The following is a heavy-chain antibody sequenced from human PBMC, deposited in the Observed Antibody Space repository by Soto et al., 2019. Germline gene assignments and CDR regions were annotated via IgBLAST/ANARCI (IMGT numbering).Heavy chain of an antibody. D-gene: IGHD2-2*01. CDR1: GGTFSSYA. CDR3: ARGRSSLRGMDV. Sequence: SVKVSCKASGGTFSSYAISWVRQAPGQGLEWMGGIIPIFGTANYAQKFQGRVTITTDKSTGTAYMELSSLRSEDTAVYYCARGRSSLRGMDVWGQGTTVTVSS. V-gene: IGHV1-69*05. CDR2: IIPIFGTA. J-gene: IGHJ6*02.